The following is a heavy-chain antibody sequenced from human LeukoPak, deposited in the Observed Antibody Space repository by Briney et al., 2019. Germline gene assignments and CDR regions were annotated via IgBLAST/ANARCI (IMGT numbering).Heavy chain of an antibody. CDR3: ARDSGSSSSWDLDY. D-gene: IGHD6-13*01. CDR2: IIPIFSTA. J-gene: IGHJ4*02. V-gene: IGHV1-69*05. Sequence: SVKVSCKASGGTFSSYAISWVRQAPGQGLEWMGGIIPIFSTANYAQKFQGRVTITTDESTSTAYMELSSLRSEDTAAYYCARDSGSSSSWDLDYWGQGTLVTVSS. CDR1: GGTFSSYA.